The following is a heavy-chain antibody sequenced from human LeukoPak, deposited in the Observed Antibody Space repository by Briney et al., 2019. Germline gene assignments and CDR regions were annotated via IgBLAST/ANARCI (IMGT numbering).Heavy chain of an antibody. V-gene: IGHV3-7*01. CDR2: INPDGNKK. J-gene: IGHJ4*02. D-gene: IGHD5-18*01. Sequence: PGGSLRLSCAVSGLTFSSSWMDWVRQAPGKGLEWVASINPDGNKKYSADSVKGRFTISRDNAENSLYLQMNSLRVEDTAFYYCARDLAYSRLDYWGQGTLVTYSS. CDR1: GLTFSSSW. CDR3: ARDLAYSRLDY.